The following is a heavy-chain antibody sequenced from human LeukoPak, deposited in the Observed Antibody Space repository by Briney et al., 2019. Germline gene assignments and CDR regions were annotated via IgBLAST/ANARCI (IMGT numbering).Heavy chain of an antibody. V-gene: IGHV3-7*05. J-gene: IGHJ4*02. D-gene: IGHD2-8*01. CDR3: ASTNRMQFFYCFDY. Sequence: GGSLRLSCAASGLTFSTYWMTWVRQAPGKGLEWVANIKEDGSEKYYVDSVKGRFTISRDNAKNSLYLQMNSLRAEDTAVYYCASTNRMQFFYCFDYWGQGTLVTVSS. CDR1: GLTFSTYW. CDR2: IKEDGSEK.